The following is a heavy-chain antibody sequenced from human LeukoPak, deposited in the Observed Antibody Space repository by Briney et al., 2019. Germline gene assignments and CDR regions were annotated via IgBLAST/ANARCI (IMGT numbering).Heavy chain of an antibody. D-gene: IGHD4-17*01. CDR2: INHSGST. V-gene: IGHV4-34*01. CDR3: ARSETTVTYFDY. Sequence: SETLSLTCAVYGGSFSGYYWSWIRQPPGKGLEWIGEINHSGSTNYNPSLKSRVTISVDTSKNQFSLKLSSVTAADTAAYYCARSETTVTYFDYWGQGTLVTVSS. CDR1: GGSFSGYY. J-gene: IGHJ4*02.